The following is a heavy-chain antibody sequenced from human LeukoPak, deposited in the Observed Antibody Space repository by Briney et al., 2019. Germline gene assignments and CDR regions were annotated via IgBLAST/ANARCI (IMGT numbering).Heavy chain of an antibody. CDR2: IYYTGST. D-gene: IGHD5-12*01. V-gene: IGHV4-59*01. Sequence: PSETLSLTCTVSGGSISTYYWTWIRQLPGKGLEWIGYIYYTGSTNYNPSLKSRVTISVDTSKIQFSLKLSSVTAADTAVYYCARIFGSGYDFRGAFDIWGQGTMVTVSS. CDR3: ARIFGSGYDFRGAFDI. CDR1: GGSISTYY. J-gene: IGHJ3*02.